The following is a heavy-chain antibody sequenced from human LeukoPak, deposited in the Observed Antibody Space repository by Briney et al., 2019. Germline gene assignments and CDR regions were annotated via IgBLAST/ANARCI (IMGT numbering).Heavy chain of an antibody. V-gene: IGHV3-53*01. Sequence: PGGSLRLSCAASGFTVSSNYMSWVRQAPGKGLEWVSVIYSGGSTCYADSVKGRFTISRDNSKNTLYLQMNSLRAEDTAVYYCARGFDFWSGYGYYFDYWGQGTLVTVSS. D-gene: IGHD3-3*01. CDR1: GFTVSSNY. CDR2: IYSGGST. J-gene: IGHJ4*02. CDR3: ARGFDFWSGYGYYFDY.